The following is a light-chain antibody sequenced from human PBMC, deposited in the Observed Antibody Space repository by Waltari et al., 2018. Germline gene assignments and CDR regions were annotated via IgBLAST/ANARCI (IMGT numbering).Light chain of an antibody. CDR1: SSDVGYYNY. CDR2: DVT. J-gene: IGLJ2*01. Sequence: QSALTQPRSVSGSPGQSVTIACTGTSSDVGYYNYVSWYQQHPGKAPKLMIYDVTERPSGVPVRFSASKSGNTASLTISGLQAEDEADYYCCSYAGNYLRVCGGGTKLTVL. CDR3: CSYAGNYLRV. V-gene: IGLV2-11*01.